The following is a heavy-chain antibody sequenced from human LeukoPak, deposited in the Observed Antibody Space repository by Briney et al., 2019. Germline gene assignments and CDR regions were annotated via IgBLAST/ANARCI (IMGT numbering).Heavy chain of an antibody. CDR3: ARGYDSSGYYLKPGLFDY. Sequence: SETLSLTCTVSGGSISSGGYYWSWIRQPAGKGLEWIGRMYTSGNTSYNPSLKSRATISVDTSKNQFSLELSSVTAADTAVYYCARGYDSSGYYLKPGLFDYWGQGTLVTVSS. CDR2: MYTSGNT. D-gene: IGHD3-22*01. CDR1: GGSISSGGYY. V-gene: IGHV4-61*02. J-gene: IGHJ4*02.